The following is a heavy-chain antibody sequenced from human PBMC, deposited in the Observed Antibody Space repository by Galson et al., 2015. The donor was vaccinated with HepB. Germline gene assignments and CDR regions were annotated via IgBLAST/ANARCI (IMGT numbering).Heavy chain of an antibody. CDR2: IIPIFGTS. J-gene: IGHJ6*02. D-gene: IGHD2-21*02. CDR1: GGTFSTYA. CDR3: ARGRPAAYGLTDFYFRMDL. V-gene: IGHV1-69*13. Sequence: SVKVSCKASGGTFSTYAINWVRQAPGQGLEWMGGIIPIFGTSKDAQKFQGRVTITADESTSTVYKELNSLTSEDTALYYCARGRPAAYGLTDFYFRMDLWGQGTAVVVSS.